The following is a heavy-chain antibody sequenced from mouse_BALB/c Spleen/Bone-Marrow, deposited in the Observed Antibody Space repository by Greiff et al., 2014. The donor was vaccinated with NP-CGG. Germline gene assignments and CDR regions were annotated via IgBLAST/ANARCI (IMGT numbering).Heavy chain of an antibody. CDR2: FYPGSGSI. J-gene: IGHJ4*01. CDR1: GYTFTEYI. CDR3: ARHKERKLLRSYYYAIDD. V-gene: IGHV1-62-2*01. D-gene: IGHD2-1*01. Sequence: VQLQQSGAGLVKPGASVKLSCKASGYTFTEYIIHWVKQRSGQGLEWIGWFYPGSGSIKYNEKFKDKATLTADKSSSTVYMELMSVTSEDPAVYFCARHKERKLLRSYYYAIDDWGPGTSVTVSS.